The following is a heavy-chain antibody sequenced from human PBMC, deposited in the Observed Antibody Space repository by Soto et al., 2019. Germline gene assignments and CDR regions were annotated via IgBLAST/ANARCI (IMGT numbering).Heavy chain of an antibody. CDR1: GFSLSNARMG. V-gene: IGHV2-26*01. D-gene: IGHD2-2*01. Sequence: SGPTLVNPTETLTLTCTVSGFSLSNARMGVSWIRQPPGKALEWLAHIFSNDEKSYSTSLKSRLTISKDTSKSQVVLTMTNMDPVDTATYYCARILGDYCSSKRCSEINWFDPWGQGPLVTVYS. J-gene: IGHJ5*02. CDR3: ARILGDYCSSKRCSEINWFDP. CDR2: IFSNDEK.